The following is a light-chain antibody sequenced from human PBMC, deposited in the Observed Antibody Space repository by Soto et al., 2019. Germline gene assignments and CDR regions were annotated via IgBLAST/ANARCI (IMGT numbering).Light chain of an antibody. Sequence: EIVLTQFPGTLSLSPGERATLSCRASHNVNANFVAWHQHRPGRPPRLLIYGASNRATGISDRFSGSGSGTDFTLTISRLEPGDSAVFYCQQYGSSPLTFGGGTRVEI. V-gene: IGKV3-20*01. CDR1: HNVNANF. CDR2: GAS. CDR3: QQYGSSPLT. J-gene: IGKJ4*01.